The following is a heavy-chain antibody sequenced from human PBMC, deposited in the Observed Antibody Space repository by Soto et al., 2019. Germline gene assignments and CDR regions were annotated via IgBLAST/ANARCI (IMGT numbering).Heavy chain of an antibody. CDR1: GFTFNTCE. CDR2: ISSTGYSK. V-gene: IGHV3-48*03. D-gene: IGHD6-6*01. CDR3: ARSSIASD. Sequence: PGGSLRLSCAASGFTFNTCEMNWVRLPPGKGLEWLSYISSTGYSKYYADSLEGRFTVSRDNVKNILYLQINGLRVEDTAVYYCARSSIASDWGQGTLVTASS. J-gene: IGHJ4*02.